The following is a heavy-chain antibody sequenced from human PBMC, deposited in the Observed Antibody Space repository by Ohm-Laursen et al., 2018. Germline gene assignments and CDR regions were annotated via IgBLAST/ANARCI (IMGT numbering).Heavy chain of an antibody. CDR1: GYTLTVFY. J-gene: IGHJ5*02. Sequence: SVNVSCKASGYTLTVFYMHSVRQAPAHGLEWMGWINPNSGGTNYAQKFQGRVTMPRDTSISTAYMELCRLRSDDTAEYYRAREAQTRGFDPWGQGTLVTVSS. V-gene: IGHV1-2*02. CDR3: AREAQTRGFDP. CDR2: INPNSGGT.